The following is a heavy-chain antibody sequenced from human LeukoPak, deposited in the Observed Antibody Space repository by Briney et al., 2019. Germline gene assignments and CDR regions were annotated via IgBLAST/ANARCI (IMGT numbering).Heavy chain of an antibody. CDR3: ARDSGTTNWFDP. CDR1: GGSISSSSYY. V-gene: IGHV4-39*07. CDR2: IYYSGST. Sequence: SETLSLTCTVSGGSISSSSYYWGWIRQPPGKGLEWIGSIYYSGSTYYNPSLKSRVTISVDTSKNQFSLKLSSVTAADTAVYCCARDSGTTNWFDPWGQGTLVTVSS. D-gene: IGHD1-7*01. J-gene: IGHJ5*02.